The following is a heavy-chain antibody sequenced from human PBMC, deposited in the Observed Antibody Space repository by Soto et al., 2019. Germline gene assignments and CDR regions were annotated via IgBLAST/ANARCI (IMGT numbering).Heavy chain of an antibody. CDR2: INPDNDVP. Sequence: WARKAPGQGLEWMGWINPDNDVPNYAKKFQGRVTLSRDTSINTAYMELSRLTSDDTAMYYCASTGYLFSTLAYDFDFWCQQTLVTASS. D-gene: IGHD2-21*01. V-gene: IGHV1-2*02. J-gene: IGHJ4*02. CDR3: ASTGYLFSTLAYDFDF.